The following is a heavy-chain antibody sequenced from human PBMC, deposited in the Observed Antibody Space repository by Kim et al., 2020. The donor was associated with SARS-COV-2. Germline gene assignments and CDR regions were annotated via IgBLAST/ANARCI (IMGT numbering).Heavy chain of an antibody. Sequence: IVYADSVKGRFPISRDNAKQFLFLQMNSLRAEDTAVYYCAKGLQYYDYWGPGTVVTVSS. CDR3: AKGLQYYDY. CDR2: I. D-gene: IGHD3-10*01. J-gene: IGHJ4*02. V-gene: IGHV3-48*03.